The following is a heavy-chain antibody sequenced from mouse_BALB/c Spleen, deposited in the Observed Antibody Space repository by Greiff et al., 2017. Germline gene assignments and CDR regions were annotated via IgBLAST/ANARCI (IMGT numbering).Heavy chain of an antibody. CDR1: GFNIKDTY. J-gene: IGHJ2*01. CDR3: ARSITTVVAHYFDY. V-gene: IGHV14-3*02. D-gene: IGHD1-1*01. CDR2: IDPANGNT. Sequence: EVQLQQSGAELVKPGASVKLSCTASGFNIKDTYMHWVKQRPEQGLEWIGRIDPANGNTKYDPKFQGKATITADTSSNTAYLQLSSLTSEDTAVYYCARSITTVVAHYFDYWGQGTTLTVSS.